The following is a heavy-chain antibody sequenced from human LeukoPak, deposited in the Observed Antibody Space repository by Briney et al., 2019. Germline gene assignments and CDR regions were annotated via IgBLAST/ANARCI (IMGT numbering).Heavy chain of an antibody. CDR1: GFTFSSYA. CDR2: ISYGGSNK. CDR3: AGEGVAQLDY. D-gene: IGHD3-3*01. Sequence: HPGGSLRLSCAASGFTFSSYAMHWVRQAPGKGLEWVAVISYGGSNKYYADSVKGRFTISRDNSKNTLYLQMNSLRAEDTAVYYCAGEGVAQLDYWGQGTLVTVSS. V-gene: IGHV3-30-3*01. J-gene: IGHJ4*02.